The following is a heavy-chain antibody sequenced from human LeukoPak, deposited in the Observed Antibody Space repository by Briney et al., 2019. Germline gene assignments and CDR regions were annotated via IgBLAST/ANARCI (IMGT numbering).Heavy chain of an antibody. CDR3: ATDKPKELGDLTFDY. CDR2: FDPEDGET. CDR1: GYTLTELS. D-gene: IGHD1-26*01. J-gene: IGHJ4*02. Sequence: GASVKVSCKVSGYTLTELSMHWVRPAPGKGLEWMGGFDPEDGETIYAQKFQGRVTMTEDTSTDTACMELSSLRSEDTAVYYCATDKPKELGDLTFDYWGQGTLVTVSS. V-gene: IGHV1-24*01.